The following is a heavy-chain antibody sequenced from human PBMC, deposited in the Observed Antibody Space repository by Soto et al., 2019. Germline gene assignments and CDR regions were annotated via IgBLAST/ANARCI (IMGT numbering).Heavy chain of an antibody. CDR1: GYTFTGYS. CDR3: ARPSGSYGDYAWSLKY. CDR2: ISAYNGNT. V-gene: IGHV1-18*01. J-gene: IGHJ4*02. D-gene: IGHD4-17*01. Sequence: QVQLVQSGAEVKKPGASVKVSCKASGYTFTGYSVGWVRQAPGQGLEWMGWISAYNGNTNYAQKFQDRLTMTTDASTSTAYMELRSLRSDDTVVYYCARPSGSYGDYAWSLKYWGQGTLVTVSS.